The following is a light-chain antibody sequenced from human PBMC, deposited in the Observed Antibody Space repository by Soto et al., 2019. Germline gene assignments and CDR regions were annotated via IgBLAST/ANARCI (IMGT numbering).Light chain of an antibody. V-gene: IGKV4-1*01. Sequence: DIVMTQSPDSLAVSLGERATINCKSSQSLLYSSNNKNYLAWYQQKPGQPPKLLFYLASTRASGVPDRFSGSGSGTDFTLTINSLQAEDVAVYYCQEYYSTPHAFGPGTKVDIK. J-gene: IGKJ3*01. CDR1: QSLLYSSNNKNY. CDR2: LAS. CDR3: QEYYSTPHA.